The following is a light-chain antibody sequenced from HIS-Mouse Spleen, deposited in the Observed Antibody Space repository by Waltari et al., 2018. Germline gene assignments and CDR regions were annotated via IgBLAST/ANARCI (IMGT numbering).Light chain of an antibody. CDR3: QAWDSSTAWM. V-gene: IGLV3-1*01. J-gene: IGLJ3*02. CDR1: KLGEKY. Sequence: SYELTQPPSVSVSPGQTASITCSGDKLGEKYACWYQQKPGQSPVLVIYQDSKRPSGIPERFSGSNSGNTATLTISGTQAMDEADYYCQAWDSSTAWMFGGGTKLTVL. CDR2: QDS.